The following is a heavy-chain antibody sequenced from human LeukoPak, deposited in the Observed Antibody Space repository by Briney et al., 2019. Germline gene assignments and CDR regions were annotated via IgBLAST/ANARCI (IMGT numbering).Heavy chain of an antibody. Sequence: SETLSLTCTVSGSSISSYYWSWIRQPPGKGLEWIGYIYYSGSTNYNPSLKSRVTISVDTSKNQFSLKLSSVTAADTAVYYCAREYSGSYTDAFDIWGQGTMVTVSS. CDR2: IYYSGST. V-gene: IGHV4-59*01. J-gene: IGHJ3*02. CDR1: GSSISSYY. D-gene: IGHD1-26*01. CDR3: AREYSGSYTDAFDI.